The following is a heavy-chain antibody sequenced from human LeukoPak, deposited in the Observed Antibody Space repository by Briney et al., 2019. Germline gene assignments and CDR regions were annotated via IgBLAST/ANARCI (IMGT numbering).Heavy chain of an antibody. CDR1: GFTFSSYW. J-gene: IGHJ4*02. Sequence: GGSLRLSCAASGFTFSSYWMSWVRQAPGKGLEWVSSISSSSSYIYYADSVKGRFTISRDNAKNSLYLQMNSLRAEDTAVYYCTPSRTAMVPFDYWGQGTLVTVSS. V-gene: IGHV3-21*01. CDR3: TPSRTAMVPFDY. D-gene: IGHD5-18*01. CDR2: ISSSSSYI.